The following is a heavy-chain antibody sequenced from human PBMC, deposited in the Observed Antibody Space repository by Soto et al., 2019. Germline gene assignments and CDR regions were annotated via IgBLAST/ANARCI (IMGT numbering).Heavy chain of an antibody. Sequence: QVQLQESGPGLVKPSQTLSLTCTVSGGSISSGGYYWSWIRQHPGKGLEWIGYIYYSGSTYYNPSLKSRVTITVDTSKNQFSLELSSVTAAGTAVYYCESSGYSSSDFDYWGQGTLVTVSS. CDR1: GGSISSGGYY. J-gene: IGHJ4*02. V-gene: IGHV4-31*03. CDR3: ESSGYSSSDFDY. CDR2: IYYSGST. D-gene: IGHD6-13*01.